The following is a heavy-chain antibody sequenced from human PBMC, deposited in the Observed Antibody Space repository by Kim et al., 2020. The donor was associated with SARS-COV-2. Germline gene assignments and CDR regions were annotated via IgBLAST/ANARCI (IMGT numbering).Heavy chain of an antibody. Sequence: ASVKVSCKASGYTFTSYGISWVRQAPGQGLEWMGWISAYNGNTNYAQKLQGRVTMTTDTSTSTAYMELRSLRSDDTAVYYCARRWKNWLAGGGMDVWGQGTTDTVSS. CDR1: GYTFTSYG. J-gene: IGHJ6*02. CDR3: ARRWKNWLAGGGMDV. V-gene: IGHV1-18*04. D-gene: IGHD7-27*01. CDR2: ISAYNGNT.